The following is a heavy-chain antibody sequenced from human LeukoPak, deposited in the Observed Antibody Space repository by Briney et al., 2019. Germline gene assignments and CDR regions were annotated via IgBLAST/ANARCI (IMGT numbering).Heavy chain of an antibody. CDR3: AREVLTGYRYFDY. Sequence: GGSLRLSCAASGFTVSSNYMSWVRRAPGKGLEWVSVIYSGGSKYYSESVKGRFTISRDNSNNTLYLQLNNLRAEDTAVYYCAREVLTGYRYFDYWGQGTLVTVSS. J-gene: IGHJ4*02. CDR1: GFTVSSNY. V-gene: IGHV3-66*02. D-gene: IGHD3-9*01. CDR2: IYSGGSK.